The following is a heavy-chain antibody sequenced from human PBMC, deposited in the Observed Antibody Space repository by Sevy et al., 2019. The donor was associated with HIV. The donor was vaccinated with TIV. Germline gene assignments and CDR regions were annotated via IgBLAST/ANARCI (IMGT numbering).Heavy chain of an antibody. CDR2: ISSSSNSI. CDR1: GFTFSTYS. J-gene: IGHJ4*02. Sequence: GGSLRLSCATSGFTFSTYSMNWVRQAPGKGLEWVSYISSSSNSIYYADSVKGRFTISRDNAKNSLYLQMNSLRDEDTAVYYCARVSSFWGGGSCYCAYWGQGTLVTVSS. CDR3: ARVSSFWGGGSCYCAY. D-gene: IGHD2-15*01. V-gene: IGHV3-48*02.